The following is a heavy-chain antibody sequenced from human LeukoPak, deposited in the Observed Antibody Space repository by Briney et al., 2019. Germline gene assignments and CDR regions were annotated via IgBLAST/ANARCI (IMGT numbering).Heavy chain of an antibody. CDR3: ARDSEPAWTFDY. CDR2: IKQDGSEK. Sequence: GGSLRLSCAVSGFAFGSEAMSWVRQAPGKGLEWVANIKQDGSEKYYVDSVKGRFTISRDNAKDSLYLQMNSLRAEDTAVYCCARDSEPAWTFDYWGQGTLVTVSS. D-gene: IGHD1-14*01. J-gene: IGHJ4*02. CDR1: GFAFGSEA. V-gene: IGHV3-7*01.